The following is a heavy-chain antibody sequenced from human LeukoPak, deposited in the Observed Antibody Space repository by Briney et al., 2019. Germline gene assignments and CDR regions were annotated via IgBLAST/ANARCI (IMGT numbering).Heavy chain of an antibody. Sequence: SGGSLRLSCAASGFTFSSYGMNWVRQAPGKGLEWVSSISSSSSYIYYADSVKGRFTISRDNAKNSLYLQMNSLRAEDTAVYYCARQIVVVVAATRADAFDIWGQGTMVTVSS. V-gene: IGHV3-21*01. CDR2: ISSSSSYI. J-gene: IGHJ3*02. CDR1: GFTFSSYG. CDR3: ARQIVVVVAATRADAFDI. D-gene: IGHD2-15*01.